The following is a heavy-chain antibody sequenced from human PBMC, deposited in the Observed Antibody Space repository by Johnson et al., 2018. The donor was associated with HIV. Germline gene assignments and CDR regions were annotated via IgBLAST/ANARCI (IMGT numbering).Heavy chain of an antibody. CDR3: AKDTVSGSYYDAFDI. J-gene: IGHJ3*02. CDR1: RFTFSSYA. V-gene: IGHV3-30*01. CDR2: ISYDGSNR. D-gene: IGHD1-26*01. Sequence: QVQLVESRGGVVQPGRSLILSCAASRFTFSSYAMHWVRQAPGKGLEWVAVISYDGSNRYYADSVRGRFTISRDNSKNTLYLQVNGLRVEDTAVYYCAKDTVSGSYYDAFDIWGQGTMVTVSS.